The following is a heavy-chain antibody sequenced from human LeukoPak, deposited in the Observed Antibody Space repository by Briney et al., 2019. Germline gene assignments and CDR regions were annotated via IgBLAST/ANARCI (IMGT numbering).Heavy chain of an antibody. CDR1: GFTFSSYG. D-gene: IGHD3-3*01. Sequence: GGSLRLSCAASGFTFSSYGMHWVRQAPGKGLEWVAFIRYDGSNKYYADSVKGRFTISRDNSKNTLYLQMNSLRAEDTAVYYCAKNYDFWSGYPDWGQGTLVTVSS. V-gene: IGHV3-30*02. J-gene: IGHJ4*02. CDR3: AKNYDFWSGYPD. CDR2: IRYDGSNK.